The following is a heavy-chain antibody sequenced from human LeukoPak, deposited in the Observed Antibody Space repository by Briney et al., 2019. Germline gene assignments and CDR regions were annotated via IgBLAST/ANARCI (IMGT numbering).Heavy chain of an antibody. V-gene: IGHV4-34*01. CDR3: ARLGTYSHDSSGYSDAFDI. J-gene: IGHJ3*02. CDR1: GGSFSGYY. D-gene: IGHD3-22*01. CDR2: INHSGST. Sequence: PSETLSLTCAVYGGSFSGYYWSWIRQPPGKGLEWIGEINHSGSTNYNPSLKSRVTISVDTSKNQFSLKLSSVTAADTAVYYCARLGTYSHDSSGYSDAFDIWGQGTMVTVSS.